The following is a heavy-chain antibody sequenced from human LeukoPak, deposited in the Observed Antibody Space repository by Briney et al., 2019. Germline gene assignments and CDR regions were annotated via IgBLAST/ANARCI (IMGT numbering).Heavy chain of an antibody. D-gene: IGHD6-19*01. CDR3: TTVAGTDC. Sequence: KSAGSLRLSCAAAAFTFSNAWMSWDRQAPGKGLEWVGRIKSKTDGGTKEYSAQVTGRITISRDDTKLTLYLQMNSLKTEDTSVYYCTTVAGTDCWGQGTLVTVSS. J-gene: IGHJ4*02. CDR2: IKSKTDGGTK. CDR1: AFTFSNAW. V-gene: IGHV3-15*01.